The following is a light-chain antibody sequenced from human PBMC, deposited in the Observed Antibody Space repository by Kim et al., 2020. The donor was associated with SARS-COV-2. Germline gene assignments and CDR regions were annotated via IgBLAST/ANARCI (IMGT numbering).Light chain of an antibody. CDR2: AAS. CDR3: QEYNSAPWT. J-gene: IGKJ1*01. CDR1: QGISNY. Sequence: ASVGDSVTITCRASQGISNYLAWYQQKPGKVPKLLIYAASTLQSGVPSRFSGSGSGTDFTLTISSLQPEDVATYYCQEYNSAPWTFGQGTKVDIK. V-gene: IGKV1-27*01.